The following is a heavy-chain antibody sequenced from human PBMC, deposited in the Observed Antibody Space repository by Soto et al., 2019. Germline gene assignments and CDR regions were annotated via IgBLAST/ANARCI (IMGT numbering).Heavy chain of an antibody. D-gene: IGHD6-19*01. CDR1: GFTFNSYA. CDR3: AKCSPRYSSGLKAYYFYY. CDR2: ISGSGGST. V-gene: IGHV3-23*01. J-gene: IGHJ4*02. Sequence: EVQLLESGGGLVQPGGSLRLSCAASGFTFNSYAMSWVRQAPGKGLEWVSVISGSGGSTYYADSVKGRFTISRDNSTNTLYLQMNSLRAEDTAVYYCAKCSPRYSSGLKAYYFYYWGQGTLVTVSS.